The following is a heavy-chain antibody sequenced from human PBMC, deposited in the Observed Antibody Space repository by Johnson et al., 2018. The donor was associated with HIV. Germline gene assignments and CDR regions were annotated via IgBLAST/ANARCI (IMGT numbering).Heavy chain of an antibody. CDR3: ARDGIYSSPWDAFDI. CDR2: IKQDGSEK. CDR1: GFTFSLYW. J-gene: IGHJ3*02. Sequence: VQLVESGGGLVQPGGSLRLSCAASGFTFSLYWMTWVRQAPGKGLEWVANIKQDGSEKYYVDSKEGRFIISRDNAKNSLYLQIDSLRAEDTSVYYCARDGIYSSPWDAFDIWGQGTLVTVSS. V-gene: IGHV3-7*05. D-gene: IGHD6-19*01.